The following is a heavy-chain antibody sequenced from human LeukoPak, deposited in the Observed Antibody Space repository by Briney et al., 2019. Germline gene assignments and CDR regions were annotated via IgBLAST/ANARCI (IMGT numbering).Heavy chain of an antibody. CDR2: ISSSGSTI. V-gene: IGHV3-48*03. D-gene: IGHD5-18*01. CDR1: GFTFSSYE. CDR3: ARGNIYAFYY. Sequence: GGSLRLSCAASGFTFSSYEMNWVRQAPGKGLEWVSYISSSGSTIYYADSVKGRFTISRDNAKNSLYLQMNSLRDEDTAFYYCARGNIYAFYYWGQGTLVTVSS. J-gene: IGHJ4*02.